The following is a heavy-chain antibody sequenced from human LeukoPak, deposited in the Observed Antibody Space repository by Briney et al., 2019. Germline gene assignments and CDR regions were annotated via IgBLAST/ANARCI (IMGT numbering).Heavy chain of an antibody. D-gene: IGHD4-17*01. CDR1: GFTFRSYN. CDR3: AREIYGDYWGVWFDP. V-gene: IGHV3-48*04. Sequence: GGSLRLSCAASGFTFRSYNMNWLRQAPGKGLEWVSYISSSTTTIYYADSVKGRFTISRDNAKNSLYLQMNSLRAEDTAVYYCAREIYGDYWGVWFDPWGQGTLVTVSS. CDR2: ISSSTTTI. J-gene: IGHJ5*02.